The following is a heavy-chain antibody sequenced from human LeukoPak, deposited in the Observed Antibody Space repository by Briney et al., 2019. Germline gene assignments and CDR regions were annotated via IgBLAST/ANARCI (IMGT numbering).Heavy chain of an antibody. Sequence: PGGSLRLSCAASGFTFSNYWMSWVRQTPGKGLEWVANIKQDGSEEYYVDSVEGRFTISRDNAKNSLYLQMNSLRAEDTAVYYCASEPLSTTRGQGTLVTVSS. V-gene: IGHV3-7*01. CDR2: IKQDGSEE. D-gene: IGHD2-2*01. CDR3: ASEPLSTT. CDR1: GFTFSNYW. J-gene: IGHJ4*02.